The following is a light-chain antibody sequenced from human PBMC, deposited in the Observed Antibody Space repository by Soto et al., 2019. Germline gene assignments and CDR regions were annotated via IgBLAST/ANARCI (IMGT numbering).Light chain of an antibody. CDR2: EGS. CDR1: SSDVGSHNL. V-gene: IGLV2-23*01. Sequence: QSVLTQPASVSGSPGQSITISCTGTSSDVGSHNLVSWYQQHPGKAPKLMIYEGSKWPSGVSNRFSGSKSGNTASLTISGLQAEDEADYYCCSYGGSSVVFGGGTKLTVL. J-gene: IGLJ2*01. CDR3: CSYGGSSVV.